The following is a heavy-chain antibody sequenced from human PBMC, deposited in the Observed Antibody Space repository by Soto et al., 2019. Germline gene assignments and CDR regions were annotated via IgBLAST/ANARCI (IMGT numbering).Heavy chain of an antibody. J-gene: IGHJ4*02. V-gene: IGHV3-23*01. Sequence: GGSLRLSCAASGFSFSGYAVTWVRQAPGKGLEWVSAISGGGGSTYYVDSVKGRFTVSRDNSKNTLHLQMNSLRAEDTAVYYCAKTESFNGYYNAFDYWGRGTQVTVSS. CDR3: AKTESFNGYYNAFDY. CDR1: GFSFSGYA. CDR2: ISGGGGST. D-gene: IGHD3-9*01.